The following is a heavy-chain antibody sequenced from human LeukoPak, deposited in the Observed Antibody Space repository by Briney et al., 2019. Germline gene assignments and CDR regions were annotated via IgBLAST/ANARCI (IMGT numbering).Heavy chain of an antibody. Sequence: PGGSLRLSCAASGFTFSRYWVHWVRQAPGKGLVWVSRINDDGSNKGHVDSVKGRFTVSRDNVKNTVYLQMNSLRVEDTAVYYCARGGYGGAFDIWGQGTMVTVSS. CDR2: INDDGSNK. D-gene: IGHD4-23*01. CDR3: ARGGYGGAFDI. CDR1: GFTFSRYW. J-gene: IGHJ3*02. V-gene: IGHV3-74*01.